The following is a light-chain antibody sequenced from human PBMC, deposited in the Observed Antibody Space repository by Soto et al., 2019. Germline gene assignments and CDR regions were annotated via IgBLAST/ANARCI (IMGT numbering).Light chain of an antibody. CDR3: QQYDDYSWKT. J-gene: IGKJ1*01. V-gene: IGKV1-5*01. CDR2: DAS. Sequence: DVQMTQSPSTVSASLGDRVTITCRASQNVDDSLAWYQQRPGKAPKLLIYDASSLDSGVPARFSGSGSGTEFTLTVSSLQPDDFATYYCQQYDDYSWKTFGQGTKV. CDR1: QNVDDS.